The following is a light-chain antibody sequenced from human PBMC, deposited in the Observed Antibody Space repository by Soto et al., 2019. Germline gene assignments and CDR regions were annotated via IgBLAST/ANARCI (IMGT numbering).Light chain of an antibody. V-gene: IGKV3-20*01. CDR3: QQYGSSFST. Sequence: EIVLTQSPGTLSLSPGERATLSCRASQSVSSSDLAWYQQKPGQAPTLLIYGASSRATGIPDRFSGSGSGTDFTLTISRLEPEDFAVYYCQQYGSSFSTFGQGTRLEIK. J-gene: IGKJ5*01. CDR2: GAS. CDR1: QSVSSSD.